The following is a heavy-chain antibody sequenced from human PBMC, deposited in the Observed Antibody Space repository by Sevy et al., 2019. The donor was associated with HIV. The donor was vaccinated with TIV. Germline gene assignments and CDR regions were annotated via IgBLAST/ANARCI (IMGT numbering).Heavy chain of an antibody. CDR1: GFTFNNYA. CDR2: LIENGVDT. Sequence: GGSLRLSCAASGFTFNNYAMSWVRQPPGKGLEWVSGLIENGVDTYYSDSVRGRFTISRENSKNTLYLQMNSLRAEDTAIYYCVKDYMFAADCAPDSWGQGTLVTFSS. J-gene: IGHJ4*02. V-gene: IGHV3-23*01. D-gene: IGHD2-21*01. CDR3: VKDYMFAADCAPDS.